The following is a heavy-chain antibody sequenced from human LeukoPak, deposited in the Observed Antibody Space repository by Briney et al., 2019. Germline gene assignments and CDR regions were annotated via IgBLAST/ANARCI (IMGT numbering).Heavy chain of an antibody. Sequence: GGSLRLSCAASGFTFSSYWMSWVRQAPGKGLEWVANIKQDGSEKYYVDSVKGRFTISRDNAKNSLYLQMNSLRAEDTAVYYCAKLASPGYCSGGTCLFDFWGQGTLVTVSS. D-gene: IGHD2-15*01. CDR2: IKQDGSEK. V-gene: IGHV3-7*03. CDR3: AKLASPGYCSGGTCLFDF. J-gene: IGHJ4*02. CDR1: GFTFSSYW.